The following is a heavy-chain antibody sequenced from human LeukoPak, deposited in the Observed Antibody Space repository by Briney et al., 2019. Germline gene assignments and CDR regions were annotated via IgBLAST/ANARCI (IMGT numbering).Heavy chain of an antibody. V-gene: IGHV1-69*13. J-gene: IGHJ4*02. CDR2: IIPIFGTA. D-gene: IGHD3-22*01. Sequence: AASVKVSCKASGGTFSSYAISWVRQAPGQGLEWMGGIIPIFGTANYAQKFQGRVTITADESTSTAYMELSSLRSEDTAVYYCAREYITMISSGFWTQKYYFDYWGQGTLVTVSS. CDR3: AREYITMISSGFWTQKYYFDY. CDR1: GGTFSSYA.